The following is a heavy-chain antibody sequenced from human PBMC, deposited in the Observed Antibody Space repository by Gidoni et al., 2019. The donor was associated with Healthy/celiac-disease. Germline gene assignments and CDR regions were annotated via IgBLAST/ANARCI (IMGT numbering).Heavy chain of an antibody. CDR3: AKMSPITMIVVGHYFDY. Sequence: EVQLVESGGGLVQPGGSLRLSWSASGFTFSSYAMGWVRQAPGKGLEWVSAISGSGGSTYYADSVKGRFTISRDNSKNTLYLQMNSLRAEDTAVYYCAKMSPITMIVVGHYFDYWGQGTLVTVSS. V-gene: IGHV3-23*04. CDR2: ISGSGGST. J-gene: IGHJ4*02. D-gene: IGHD3-22*01. CDR1: GFTFSSYA.